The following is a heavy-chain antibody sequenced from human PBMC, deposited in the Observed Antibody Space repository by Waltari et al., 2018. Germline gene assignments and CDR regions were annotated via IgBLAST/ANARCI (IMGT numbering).Heavy chain of an antibody. D-gene: IGHD4-17*01. V-gene: IGHV3-53*01. Sequence: EVQLVESGGGLIQPGGSLSLSCAASGFTASSKYMSGVRQAQGKGLEWVSVIYSVGSTYYADSVKGRFTISRDNSKNTLYLQMNSLRAEDTAVYYCARDLYGDLSDYWGQGTLVTVSS. CDR1: GFTASSKY. CDR2: IYSVGST. J-gene: IGHJ4*02. CDR3: ARDLYGDLSDY.